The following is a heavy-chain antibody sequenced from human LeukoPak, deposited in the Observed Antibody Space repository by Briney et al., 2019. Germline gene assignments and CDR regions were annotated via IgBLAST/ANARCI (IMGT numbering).Heavy chain of an antibody. CDR3: ARDQIAAAGRVYYYYYYMDV. CDR2: ISSSSSTI. V-gene: IGHV3-48*01. CDR1: GFTFSSYS. Sequence: GGSLRLSCAASGFTFSSYSMNWVLQAPGKGLEWVSYISSSSSTIYYADSAKGRFTISRDNAKNSLYLQMNSLRAEDTAVYYCARDQIAAAGRVYYYYYYMDVWGKGTTVSVSS. D-gene: IGHD6-13*01. J-gene: IGHJ6*03.